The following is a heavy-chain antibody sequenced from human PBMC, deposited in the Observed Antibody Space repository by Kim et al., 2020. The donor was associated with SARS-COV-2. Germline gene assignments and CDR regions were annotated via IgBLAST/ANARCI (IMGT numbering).Heavy chain of an antibody. D-gene: IGHD6-19*01. CDR1: GGSISSYY. J-gene: IGHJ4*02. CDR3: ARDPGEIAVAGFFDY. CDR2: IYYSGST. Sequence: SETLSLTCTVSGGSISSYYWSWIRQPPGKGLEWIGYIYYSGSTNYNPSLKSRVTISVDTSKNQFSLKLSSVTAADTAVYYCARDPGEIAVAGFFDYWGQGTLVTVSS. V-gene: IGHV4-59*01.